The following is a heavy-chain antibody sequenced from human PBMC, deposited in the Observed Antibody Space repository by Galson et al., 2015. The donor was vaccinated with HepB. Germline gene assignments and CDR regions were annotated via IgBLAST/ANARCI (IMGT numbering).Heavy chain of an antibody. CDR3: ARDPDIVVVPAALSAPFFDY. J-gene: IGHJ4*02. V-gene: IGHV3-33*01. CDR2: IWYDGSNK. CDR1: GFTFSSYG. D-gene: IGHD2-2*01. Sequence: SLRLSCAASGFTFSSYGMHWVRQAPGKGLEWVAVIWYDGSNKYYADSVKGRFTISRDNSKNTLYLQMNSLRAEDTAVYYCARDPDIVVVPAALSAPFFDYWGQGTLVTVSS.